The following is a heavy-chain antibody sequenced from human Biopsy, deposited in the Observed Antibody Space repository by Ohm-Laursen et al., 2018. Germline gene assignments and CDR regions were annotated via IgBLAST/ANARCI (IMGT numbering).Heavy chain of an antibody. CDR3: ARLRGGVVINYSWFDP. Sequence: ETLSLTCTVSGGSIRSNGFYWGWIRQPPGKGLEWIGSISYRGTTSYNPSLKSRVAISVDTSKNQLSLSLNSVTAADTAVFYCARLRGGVVINYSWFDPWGQGILVTVSS. CDR2: ISYRGTT. V-gene: IGHV4-39*01. D-gene: IGHD3-3*01. CDR1: GGSIRSNGFY. J-gene: IGHJ5*02.